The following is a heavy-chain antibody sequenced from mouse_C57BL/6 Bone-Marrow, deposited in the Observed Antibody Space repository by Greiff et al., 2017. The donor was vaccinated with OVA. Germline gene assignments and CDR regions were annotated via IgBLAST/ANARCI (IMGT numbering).Heavy chain of an antibody. Sequence: QVQLQQPGAELVKPGASVKMSCKASGYTFTSYWINWVKQRPGQGLEWIGDIYPGSGSTNYNAKFKSKATLTVDTSSSTAYMQLSSLTSEDSAVYYCARASGRYFGGWGTGTTVTVSS. CDR2: IYPGSGST. CDR3: ARASGRYFGG. V-gene: IGHV1-55*01. CDR1: GYTFTSYW. D-gene: IGHD3-1*01. J-gene: IGHJ1*03.